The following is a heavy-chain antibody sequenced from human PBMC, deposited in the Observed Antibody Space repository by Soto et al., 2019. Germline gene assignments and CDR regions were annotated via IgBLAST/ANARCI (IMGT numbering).Heavy chain of an antibody. V-gene: IGHV3-49*03. Sequence: GGSLRLSCTASGFTFGDYAMSWFRQAPGKGLKWVGFIRSKAYGGTTEYAASVKGRFTISRDDSKSIAYLQMNSLKTEDTAVYYCTRDPHYDYIWGTSYYYYYMDVWGKGTTVTVSS. CDR1: GFTFGDYA. D-gene: IGHD3-16*01. J-gene: IGHJ6*03. CDR2: IRSKAYGGTT. CDR3: TRDPHYDYIWGTSYYYYYMDV.